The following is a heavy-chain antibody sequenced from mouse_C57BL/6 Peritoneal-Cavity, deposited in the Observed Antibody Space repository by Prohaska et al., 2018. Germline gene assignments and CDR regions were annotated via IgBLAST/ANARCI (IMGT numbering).Heavy chain of an antibody. CDR1: GIDFSRYW. V-gene: IGHV4-1*01. CDR3: ARTLPESFDY. CDR2: INPDSKTI. D-gene: IGHD1-1*01. Sequence: EVKLLQSGGGLVQPGGSLKLSCAASGIDFSRYWMSWVRRAPGKVLEWIGEINPDSKTINYAPSLKDKFIISRDNAKNTLYLQMSKVRSEDTALYYCARTLPESFDYWGQGTTLTVSS. J-gene: IGHJ2*01.